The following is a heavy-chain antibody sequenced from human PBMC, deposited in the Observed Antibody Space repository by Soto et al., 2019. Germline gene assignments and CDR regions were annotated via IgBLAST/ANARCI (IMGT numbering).Heavy chain of an antibody. Sequence: QVQLQESGPGLVKPSQTLSLTCTVSGGSISSGDYYWSWIRQPPGKGLEWIGYIYYSGSTYYNPSLQRRVXXPXDXXKNQFSLKLSSVTAADTAVYYCAPSKELEVPGMDVWGQGTTVTVSS. CDR3: APSKELEVPGMDV. J-gene: IGHJ6*02. CDR2: IYYSGST. V-gene: IGHV4-30-4*01. CDR1: GGSISSGDYY. D-gene: IGHD1-7*01.